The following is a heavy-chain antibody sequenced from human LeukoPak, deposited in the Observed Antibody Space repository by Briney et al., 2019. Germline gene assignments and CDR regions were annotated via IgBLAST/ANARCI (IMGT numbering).Heavy chain of an antibody. CDR3: ARDGTDNYYYGMDV. J-gene: IGHJ6*02. CDR2: INRDGRDK. Sequence: GGSLRLSCAASGFSFSDFWMSWVRQAPGKGLEWVTNINRDGRDKFYVDSVKGRFTISKDNAKNSVYLELNSLRVEDTAVYFCARDGTDNYYYGMDVWGQGTTVTVSS. V-gene: IGHV3-7*01. D-gene: IGHD6-13*01. CDR1: GFSFSDFW.